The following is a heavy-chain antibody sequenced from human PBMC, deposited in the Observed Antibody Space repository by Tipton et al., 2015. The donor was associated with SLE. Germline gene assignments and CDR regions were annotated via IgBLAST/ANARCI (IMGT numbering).Heavy chain of an antibody. CDR3: ARTSHYYDSSGYEWFDP. D-gene: IGHD3-22*01. CDR2: IYYSGST. CDR1: GASISSYY. Sequence: LRLSCTVSGASISSYYWSWIRQSPGKGLEWIGFIYYSGSTTYNPSLKSRVTISVDMSKKQVSLKLTSVTAADTAVYYCARTSHYYDSSGYEWFDPWGQGTLVTVSS. J-gene: IGHJ5*02. V-gene: IGHV4-59*01.